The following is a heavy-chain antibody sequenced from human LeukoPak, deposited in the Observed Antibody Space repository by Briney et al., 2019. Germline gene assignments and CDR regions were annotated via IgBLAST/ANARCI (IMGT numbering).Heavy chain of an antibody. Sequence: ASVKVSCKASGYTFTSYYMHWVRQAPGQGLEWMGIINPSGSSPTYAQKFQGRVTMTRDTSTSTVYMELSSLTSEDTAVYYCARDMLTSSVDYWGQGTLVTVSS. CDR2: INPSGSSP. V-gene: IGHV1-46*01. CDR3: ARDMLTSSVDY. CDR1: GYTFTSYY. J-gene: IGHJ4*02. D-gene: IGHD2-2*01.